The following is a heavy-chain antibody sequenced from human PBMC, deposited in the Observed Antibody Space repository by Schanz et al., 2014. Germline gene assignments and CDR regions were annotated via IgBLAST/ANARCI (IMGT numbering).Heavy chain of an antibody. D-gene: IGHD1-20*01. J-gene: IGHJ4*02. CDR3: ANNWNLDY. V-gene: IGHV3-64*04. CDR1: GFTFSTFA. CDR2: ISNNGDST. Sequence: VQLVESGGGLVQPGGSLRLSCTASGFTFSTFAMHWVRQAPGKGLEYISAISNNGDSTYYADSVKGRFTISRDNSKNTLYLQMNSLRAEDTAVYYCANNWNLDYWGQGTLVTVSS.